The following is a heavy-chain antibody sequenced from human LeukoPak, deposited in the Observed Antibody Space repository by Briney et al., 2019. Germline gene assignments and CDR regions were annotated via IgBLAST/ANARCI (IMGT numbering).Heavy chain of an antibody. CDR1: GGSISSGGYY. CDR3: ARGRHRLPYYYYGMDV. J-gene: IGHJ6*02. V-gene: IGHV4-31*03. Sequence: PSETLSLTCTVSGGSISSGGYYWSWIRQHPGKGLEWIGYIYYSGSTYYNPSLKSRVSISVDTSKNQFSLKLSSVTAADTAVYYCARGRHRLPYYYYGMDVWGQGTTVTVSS. D-gene: IGHD6-25*01. CDR2: IYYSGST.